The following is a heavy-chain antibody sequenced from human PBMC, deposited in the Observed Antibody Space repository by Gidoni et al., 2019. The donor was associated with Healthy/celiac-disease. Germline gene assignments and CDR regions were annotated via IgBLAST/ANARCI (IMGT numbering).Heavy chain of an antibody. CDR3: ARKGIAVAGTDY. CDR2: IYYSGST. J-gene: IGHJ4*02. V-gene: IGHV4-39*01. Sequence: LEWIGSIYYSGSTYYNPSLKSRVTISVDTSKNQFSLKLSSVTAADTAVYYCARKGIAVAGTDYWGQGTLVTVSS. D-gene: IGHD6-19*01.